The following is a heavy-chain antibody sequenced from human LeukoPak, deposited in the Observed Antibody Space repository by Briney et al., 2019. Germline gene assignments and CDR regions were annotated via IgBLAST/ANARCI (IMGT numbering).Heavy chain of an antibody. J-gene: IGHJ4*02. CDR1: GFTFSSYA. D-gene: IGHD6-13*01. CDR3: SKDSSSWSFDY. Sequence: QAGGSLRLSCAASGFTFSSYAMSWVRQAPGKGLEWVSDISGSGGSTYYADSVKGRFTISRDNAKNTLYLQMNSLRAEDTAVYYCSKDSSSWSFDYGGQRTLVTVS. CDR2: ISGSGGST. V-gene: IGHV3-23*01.